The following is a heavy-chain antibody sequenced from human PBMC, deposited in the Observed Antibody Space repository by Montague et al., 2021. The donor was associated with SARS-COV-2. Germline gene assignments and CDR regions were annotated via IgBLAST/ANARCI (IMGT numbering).Heavy chain of an antibody. CDR2: ISYDGSNK. Sequence: RLSCAASGFTLSNYAMHWVRQAPGKGLEWVAVISYDGSNKYYADSVKGRFTISRDNSKNTLYLQMNSLRAEDTAVYYCASTIVGATKGDYWGQGTLVTVSS. CDR1: GFTLSNYA. J-gene: IGHJ4*02. D-gene: IGHD1-26*01. V-gene: IGHV3-30-3*01. CDR3: ASTIVGATKGDY.